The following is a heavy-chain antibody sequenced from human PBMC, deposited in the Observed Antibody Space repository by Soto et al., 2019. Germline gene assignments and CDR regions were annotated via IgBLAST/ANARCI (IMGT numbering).Heavy chain of an antibody. J-gene: IGHJ4*02. CDR3: ARLDSYAY. CDR2: ISYDGSNK. Sequence: PGGSLRLSCAASGFTFSSYAMHWVRQAPGKGLEWVAVISYDGSNKYYADSVKGRFTISRDNSKNTLYLQMNSLRAEDTAVYYCARLDSYAYWGQGTLVTVS. CDR1: GFTFSSYA. V-gene: IGHV3-30-3*01. D-gene: IGHD3-22*01.